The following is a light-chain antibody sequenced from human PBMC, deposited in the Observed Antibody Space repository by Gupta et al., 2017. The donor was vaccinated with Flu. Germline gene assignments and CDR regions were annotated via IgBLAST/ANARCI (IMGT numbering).Light chain of an antibody. V-gene: IGKV1-33*01. CDR3: QQYNNSPPFT. Sequence: KVTQSPSSLSASVGDRVTISCQASQSISIYLNWYQQKPGQAPKLLIYDASKMETGVPDRFSGSGSGTEFTLTISSLQPEDIATYYCQQYNNSPPFTFGRGTKVDI. CDR2: DAS. J-gene: IGKJ3*01. CDR1: QSISIY.